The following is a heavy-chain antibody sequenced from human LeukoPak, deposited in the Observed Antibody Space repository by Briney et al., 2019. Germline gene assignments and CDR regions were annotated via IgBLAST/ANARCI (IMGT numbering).Heavy chain of an antibody. CDR1: GFTFSTFA. D-gene: IGHD2-8*02. V-gene: IGHV3-23*01. CDR3: ATYRQVLLPFES. Sequence: GGSLRLSCAASGFTFSTFAMIWVRQPPGKGLEWVSSIFPSGGEIHYADSVRGRFIISRDNSKSTLSLQMNSLRAEDTAIYYCATYRQVLLPFESWGQGTLVTVSS. CDR2: IFPSGGEI. J-gene: IGHJ4*02.